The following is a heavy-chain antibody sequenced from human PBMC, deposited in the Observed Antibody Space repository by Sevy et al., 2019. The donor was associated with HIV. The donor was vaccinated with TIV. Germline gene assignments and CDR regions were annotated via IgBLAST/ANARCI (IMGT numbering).Heavy chain of an antibody. Sequence: ASVKVSCKASGYTFTGQYIHWVRQAPGQGLEWMGWINPNSGNTNYAKEFQGRVTMTRDTSISTAYMELSGLKSGDTAVYYCSRDLRLRGYSYGCFAYWGQGTLVTVSS. J-gene: IGHJ4*02. CDR3: SRDLRLRGYSYGCFAY. CDR2: INPNSGNT. CDR1: GYTFTGQY. D-gene: IGHD5-18*01. V-gene: IGHV1-2*02.